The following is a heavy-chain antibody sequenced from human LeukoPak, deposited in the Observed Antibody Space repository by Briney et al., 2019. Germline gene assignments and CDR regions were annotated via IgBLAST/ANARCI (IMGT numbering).Heavy chain of an antibody. J-gene: IGHJ4*02. Sequence: ASVKVSCKASGYTFTGYYMHWVRQAPGQGLEWMGWINPNSGGTNYAQKFQGRVTMTRDTSISTAYMELRSLRSDDTAVYFCARVAQHRYYYDSSAFLYYFDYWGQGTLVTVSS. CDR3: ARVAQHRYYYDSSAFLYYFDY. D-gene: IGHD3-22*01. CDR1: GYTFTGYY. V-gene: IGHV1-2*02. CDR2: INPNSGGT.